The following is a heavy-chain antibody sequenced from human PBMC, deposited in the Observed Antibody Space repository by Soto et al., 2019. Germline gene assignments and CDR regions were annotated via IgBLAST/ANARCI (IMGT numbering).Heavy chain of an antibody. CDR3: AREDTMVRGVMSFGY. J-gene: IGHJ4*02. D-gene: IGHD3-10*01. Sequence: ESGGGVVQPGRSLRLSCAASGFTFSSYAMHWVRQAPGKGLEWVAVISYDGSNKYYADSVKGRFTISRDNSKNTLYLQMNSLRAEDTAVYYCAREDTMVRGVMSFGYWGQGTLVTVSS. V-gene: IGHV3-30-3*01. CDR2: ISYDGSNK. CDR1: GFTFSSYA.